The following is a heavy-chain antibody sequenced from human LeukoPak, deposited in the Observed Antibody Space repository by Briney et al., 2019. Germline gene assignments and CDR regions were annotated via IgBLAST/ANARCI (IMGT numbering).Heavy chain of an antibody. D-gene: IGHD2-15*01. J-gene: IGHJ4*02. CDR2: IYYSGST. V-gene: IGHV4-39*07. CDR1: GGSICSSSYY. Sequence: SETLSLTCTVSGGSICSSSYYWGWIRQPPGKGLEWIGSIYYSGSTYYNPSLKSRVTISVDTSKNQFSLKLSSVTAADTAVYYCARAPRSIVVVVAATPSGVYFDYWGQGTLVTVSS. CDR3: ARAPRSIVVVVAATPSGVYFDY.